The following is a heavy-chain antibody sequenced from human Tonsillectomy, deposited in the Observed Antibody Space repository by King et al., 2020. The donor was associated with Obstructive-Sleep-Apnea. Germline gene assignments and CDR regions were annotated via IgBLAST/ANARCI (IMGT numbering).Heavy chain of an antibody. CDR3: RTDGAFGEVLRSGDL. Sequence: VQLVESGGGLIKPGESLRLSCTASGFIFSNVWMSWVRQTPGKGLEWVGRIKSKTDGGTTEHAASVKGRFTISRDDSKNTLYVQMNSLRTEDTAVYYVRTDGAFGEVLRSGDLWGQGTLVTVSS. V-gene: IGHV3-15*01. CDR2: IKSKTDGGTT. J-gene: IGHJ5*02. D-gene: IGHD3-10*01. CDR1: GFIFSNVW.